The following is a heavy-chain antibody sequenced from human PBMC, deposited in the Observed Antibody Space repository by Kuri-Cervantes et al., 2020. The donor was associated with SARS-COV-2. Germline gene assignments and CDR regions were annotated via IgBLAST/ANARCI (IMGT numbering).Heavy chain of an antibody. Sequence: SETLSLTCSVSGGSISSGDYSCFWIRQPPGGGLEWIGYIYYTGSTYYNPSLKSRVSMSVDTSKNQFSLKLTSVTAADSAVYYCALGSGSTSYYFYYYMDIWGQGARSPSP. CDR2: IYYTGST. D-gene: IGHD3-10*01. CDR1: GGSISSGDYS. J-gene: IGHJ6*03. CDR3: ALGSGSTSYYFYYYMDI. V-gene: IGHV4-30-4*08.